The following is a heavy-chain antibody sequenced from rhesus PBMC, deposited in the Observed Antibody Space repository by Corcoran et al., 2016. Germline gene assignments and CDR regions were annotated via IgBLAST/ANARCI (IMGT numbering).Heavy chain of an antibody. Sequence: QVTLTESGPALVKPTQTLTLTCTFSGFSLSTSGMGVGWIRPPPGKTLEWLQHIYWDDDKRYSTSLKSRLTISKDTSKNQVVLTMTNMYPVDTATYYCARIGSSNYGTFDYWGQGVLVTVSS. J-gene: IGHJ4*01. D-gene: IGHD4-23*01. CDR1: GFSLSTSGMG. CDR3: ARIGSSNYGTFDY. CDR2: IYWDDDK. V-gene: IGHV2-1*01.